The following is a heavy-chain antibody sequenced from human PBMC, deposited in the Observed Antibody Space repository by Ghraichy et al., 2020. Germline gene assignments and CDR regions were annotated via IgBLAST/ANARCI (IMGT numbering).Heavy chain of an antibody. Sequence: GSLRLSCAASGFTFNTYNMNWVRQAPGKGLEWVSFISSSSSYIYYTDSVKGRFTISRDNAKNSLYLQMNSLRAEDTAIYYCARAQSGYSSGSLDYWGQGTLVTVSS. D-gene: IGHD6-19*01. V-gene: IGHV3-21*01. CDR1: GFTFNTYN. CDR2: ISSSSSYI. J-gene: IGHJ4*02. CDR3: ARAQSGYSSGSLDY.